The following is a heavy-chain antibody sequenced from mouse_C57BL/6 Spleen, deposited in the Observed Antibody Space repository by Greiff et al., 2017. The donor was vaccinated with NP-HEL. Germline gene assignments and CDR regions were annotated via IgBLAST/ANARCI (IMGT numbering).Heavy chain of an antibody. J-gene: IGHJ1*03. CDR3: ARSYGNYVYFDV. CDR2: IHPNSGST. CDR1: GYTFTSYW. V-gene: IGHV1-64*01. Sequence: QVQLQQPGAELVKPGASVKLSCKASGYTFTSYWMHWVKQRPGQGLEWIGMIHPNSGSTNYNEKFKSKATLTVDKSSSTAYMQLSSLTSEDSAVYYCARSYGNYVYFDVWGTGTTVTVSS. D-gene: IGHD2-1*01.